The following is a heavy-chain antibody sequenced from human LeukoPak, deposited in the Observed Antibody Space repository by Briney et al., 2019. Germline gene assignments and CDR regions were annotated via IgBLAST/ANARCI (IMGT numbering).Heavy chain of an antibody. J-gene: IGHJ6*04. CDR1: GGSFSGYY. Sequence: SETLSLTCAVYGGSFSGYYWSWIRQPPGKGLEWIGEINHSGSTNYNPSLKSRVTTSVDTSKNQFSLKLSSVTAADTAVYYCARGPYCSGGSCYFGSSYYYYYGMDVWGKGTTVTVSS. CDR2: INHSGST. CDR3: ARGPYCSGGSCYFGSSYYYYYGMDV. D-gene: IGHD2-15*01. V-gene: IGHV4-34*01.